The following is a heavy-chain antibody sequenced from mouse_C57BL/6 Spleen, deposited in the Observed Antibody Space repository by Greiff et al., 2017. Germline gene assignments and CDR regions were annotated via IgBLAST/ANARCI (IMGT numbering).Heavy chain of an antibody. V-gene: IGHV6-6*01. CDR1: GFTFSDAW. CDR3: TRLNYYGSSSLAMDY. J-gene: IGHJ4*01. CDR2: IRNKANNHAT. Sequence: EVKLVESGGGLVQPGGSMKLSCAASGFTFSDAWMDWVRQSPEKGLEWVAEIRNKANNHATYYAESVKGRFTISRDDSKSSVYLQMNSLRAEDTGIYYCTRLNYYGSSSLAMDYWGQGTSVTVSS. D-gene: IGHD1-1*01.